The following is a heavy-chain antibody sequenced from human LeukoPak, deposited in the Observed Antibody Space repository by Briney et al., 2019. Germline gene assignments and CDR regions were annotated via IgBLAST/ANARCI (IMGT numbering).Heavy chain of an antibody. V-gene: IGHV3-23*01. CDR3: AKDIVVVVAANWLDL. Sequence: GGSLRLSCAASGFTFSSYAMSWVRQAPGKGLEWVSAISGSGGSTYYADSVKGRFTISRDNSKNTLYLQMNSLRAEDTAVYYCAKDIVVVVAANWLDLWGQGTLVTVSS. CDR1: GFTFSSYA. CDR2: ISGSGGST. J-gene: IGHJ5*02. D-gene: IGHD2-15*01.